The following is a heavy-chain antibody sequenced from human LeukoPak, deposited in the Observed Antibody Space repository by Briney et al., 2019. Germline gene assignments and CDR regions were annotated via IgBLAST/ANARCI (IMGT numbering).Heavy chain of an antibody. V-gene: IGHV3-74*01. CDR2: INSDGSST. D-gene: IGHD2-21*01. Sequence: GGSLRLSCAASGFTFSSYWMHWVRQAPGKGLVWVSRINSDGSSTSYADSVKGRFTISRDNAKNTPSLQMNSLRAEDSAVYYCAKAAYYSTDAFDIWRQETMVTVSS. J-gene: IGHJ3*02. CDR1: GFTFSSYW. CDR3: AKAAYYSTDAFDI.